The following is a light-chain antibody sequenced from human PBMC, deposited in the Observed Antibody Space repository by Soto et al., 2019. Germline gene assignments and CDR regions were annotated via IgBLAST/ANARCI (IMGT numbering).Light chain of an antibody. J-gene: IGKJ2*01. CDR1: QSISYN. V-gene: IGKV3-11*01. Sequence: EIVLTQSPATLSLSPGERATLSGRASQSISYNLAWYQQKPGQAPRLLIYDASTRATGVPARFSGSGSGTDFTLSISSLEPEDFAVYYCQQRGDWPLYTFGQGSRLEIK. CDR3: QQRGDWPLYT. CDR2: DAS.